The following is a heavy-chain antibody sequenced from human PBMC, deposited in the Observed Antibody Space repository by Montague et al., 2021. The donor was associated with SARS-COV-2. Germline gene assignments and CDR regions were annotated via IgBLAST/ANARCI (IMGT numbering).Heavy chain of an antibody. CDR1: GFWFRGHW. V-gene: IGHV3-53*01. CDR3: ARVGRDSAILPIAIHYGMDV. D-gene: IGHD2-2*01. Sequence: SLRLSCAASGFWFRGHWMTWVRQAPGKGLEWVSVIYSGGSTYYADSVKGRFTISRDNSKNTLYLQLNSLRAEDTAVYYCARVGRDSAILPIAIHYGMDVWGQGTTVTVSS. J-gene: IGHJ6*02. CDR2: IYSGGST.